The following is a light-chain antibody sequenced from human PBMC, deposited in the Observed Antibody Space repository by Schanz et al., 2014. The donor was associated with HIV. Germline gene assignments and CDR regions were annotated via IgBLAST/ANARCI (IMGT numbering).Light chain of an antibody. CDR1: QSISSSL. J-gene: IGKJ3*01. V-gene: IGKV3-20*01. CDR3: QHYGSS. CDR2: GAS. Sequence: EIVMTQSPATLSVSPGERATLSCRASQSISSSLLAWYQKKPGQAPRLLIYGASSRATGIPDRFSGSGSGTDFTLTISRLEPEDFAVYYCQHYGSSFGPGTKVDIK.